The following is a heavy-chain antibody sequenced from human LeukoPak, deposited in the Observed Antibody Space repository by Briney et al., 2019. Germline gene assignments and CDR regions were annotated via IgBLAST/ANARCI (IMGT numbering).Heavy chain of an antibody. D-gene: IGHD7-27*01. CDR3: ARDLGPVDY. J-gene: IGHJ4*02. V-gene: IGHV3-48*01. Sequence: GRSLRLSCAASGFTFSSYSMYWVLQAPGKGLEWVSYISSSSSTIYYADSVKGRFTISRDNAKNSLYLQMNSLRAEDTAVYYCARDLGPVDYWGQGTLVTVSS. CDR1: GFTFSSYS. CDR2: ISSSSSTI.